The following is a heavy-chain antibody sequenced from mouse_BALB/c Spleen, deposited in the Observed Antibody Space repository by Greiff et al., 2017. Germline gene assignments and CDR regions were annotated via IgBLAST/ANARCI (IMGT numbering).Heavy chain of an antibody. D-gene: IGHD2-4*01. CDR1: GYSITSGYY. CDR3: AGYDYDGYYYAMDY. J-gene: IGHJ4*01. CDR2: ISYDGSN. Sequence: ESGPGLVKPSQSLSLTCSVTGYSITSGYYWNWIRQFPGNKLEWMGYISYDGSNNYNPSLKNRISITRDTSKNQFFLKLNSVTTEDTATYYCAGYDYDGYYYAMDYWGQGTSVTVSS. V-gene: IGHV3-6*02.